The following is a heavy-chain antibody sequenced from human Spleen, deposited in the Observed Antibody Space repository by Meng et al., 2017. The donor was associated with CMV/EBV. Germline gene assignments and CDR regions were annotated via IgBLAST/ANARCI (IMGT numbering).Heavy chain of an antibody. D-gene: IGHD5-12*01. Sequence: ASVKVSCKASGYTFTDYHMHWVRQAPGQGLEWMGWINPNSGGTIYAQKFHGRVTVTRDTSSSTAYMDLSRLRSDDTAVYYCYSGYGNFDYWGQGTLVTVSS. CDR3: YSGYGNFDY. V-gene: IGHV1-2*02. CDR2: INPNSGGT. J-gene: IGHJ4*02. CDR1: GYTFTDYH.